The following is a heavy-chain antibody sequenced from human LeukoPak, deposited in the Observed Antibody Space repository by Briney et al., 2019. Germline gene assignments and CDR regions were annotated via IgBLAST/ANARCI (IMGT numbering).Heavy chain of an antibody. J-gene: IGHJ4*02. D-gene: IGHD3-9*01. CDR1: GGSVSSDNW. V-gene: IGHV4-4*02. Sequence: SETLSLTCAVSGGSVSSDNWWSWVRQPPGKGLEWIGEIHHSGNTNYSPSLKSRVTISLGKSRNQFSLKLNSVTAADTAVYYCAKAGVWLPAVWGQGTLVIVSS. CDR3: AKAGVWLPAV. CDR2: IHHSGNT.